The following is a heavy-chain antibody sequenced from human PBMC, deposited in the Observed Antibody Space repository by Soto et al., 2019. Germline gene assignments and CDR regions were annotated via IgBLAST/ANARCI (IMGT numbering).Heavy chain of an antibody. D-gene: IGHD4-17*01. J-gene: IGHJ6*02. Sequence: QVQLAESGGGVVQPGRSLRLSCAASGFTFSSYVMHWVRQAPGKGLEWVAVISYDGSNTYDADSVKGRFTISRDNSKNTLYLQMNSLRAEDTAVYFCARERDYGDKFLWGGLDVWGQGTTVTVSS. V-gene: IGHV3-30-3*01. CDR1: GFTFSSYV. CDR3: ARERDYGDKFLWGGLDV. CDR2: ISYDGSNT.